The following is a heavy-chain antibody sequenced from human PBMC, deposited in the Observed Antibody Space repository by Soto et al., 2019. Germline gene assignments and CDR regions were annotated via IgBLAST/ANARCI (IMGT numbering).Heavy chain of an antibody. CDR2: IWYDGSNK. V-gene: IGHV3-33*01. D-gene: IGHD2-15*01. J-gene: IGHJ5*02. CDR1: GLTFSSYG. CDR3: ARDIVVVVAATPEPWFDP. Sequence: GGSLRLSCAASGLTFSSYGMHWVRQAPGKGLEWVAVIWYDGSNKYYADSVKGRFTISRDNSKNTLYLQMNSLRAEDTAVYYCARDIVVVVAATPEPWFDPWGQGTLVTVSS.